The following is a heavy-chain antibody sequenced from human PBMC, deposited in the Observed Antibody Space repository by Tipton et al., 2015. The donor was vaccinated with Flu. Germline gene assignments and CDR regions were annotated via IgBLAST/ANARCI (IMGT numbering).Heavy chain of an antibody. J-gene: IGHJ4*02. V-gene: IGHV4-39*07. CDR2: IFYSGSFSGGST. Sequence: TLSLTCTVSGESISDYYWGWIRQPPGKGLEWIGSIFYSGSFSGGSTYYNPSLKSRVTISVDTSKNQFSLKLSSVTAADTAIYYCARDSPYDSSGYYSDYWGQGTQVTVSS. CDR1: GESISDYY. CDR3: ARDSPYDSSGYYSDY. D-gene: IGHD3-22*01.